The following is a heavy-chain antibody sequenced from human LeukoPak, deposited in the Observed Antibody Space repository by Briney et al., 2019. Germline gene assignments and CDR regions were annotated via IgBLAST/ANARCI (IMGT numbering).Heavy chain of an antibody. J-gene: IGHJ4*02. Sequence: PGGSLRLSCAASGFTFSSYGMHWVRQAPGKGLEWVAFIRFDGNNKYYADSVKGRFTISRDNSKSTLYLQMNSLRAEDTAEYYCAKKRGPCSGGSCYGFFDYWGQGTLVTVSS. V-gene: IGHV3-30*02. CDR2: IRFDGNNK. D-gene: IGHD2-15*01. CDR1: GFTFSSYG. CDR3: AKKRGPCSGGSCYGFFDY.